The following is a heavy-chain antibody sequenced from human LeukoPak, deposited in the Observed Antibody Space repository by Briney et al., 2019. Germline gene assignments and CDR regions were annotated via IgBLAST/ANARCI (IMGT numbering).Heavy chain of an antibody. J-gene: IGHJ3*02. CDR2: MNPNSGNT. V-gene: IGHV1-8*01. CDR1: GYTFTSYD. D-gene: IGHD3-22*01. CDR3: ARGQTASYYDSSGFLCNI. Sequence: ASVKVSCKASGYTFTSYDINWVRQATGQGLEGMGWMNPNSGNTGYAQKFQGRVTMTRNTSISTAYMERSSLRSDDTAVYYCARGQTASYYDSSGFLCNIWGQGTVVTVSS.